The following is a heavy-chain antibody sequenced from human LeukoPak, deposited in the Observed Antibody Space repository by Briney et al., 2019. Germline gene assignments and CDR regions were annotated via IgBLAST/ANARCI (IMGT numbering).Heavy chain of an antibody. CDR3: AKDLGTHYSSSWPFDY. CDR1: GFTFDDYA. V-gene: IGHV3-9*01. Sequence: PGRSLRLSCAASGFTFDDYAMHWVRQTPGKGLEWVSGISWDSGDIGYADSVKGRFTISRDNAKNSLYLQMNSLRAEGTALYYCAKDLGTHYSSSWPFDYWGQGTLVTVAS. D-gene: IGHD6-13*01. J-gene: IGHJ4*02. CDR2: ISWDSGDI.